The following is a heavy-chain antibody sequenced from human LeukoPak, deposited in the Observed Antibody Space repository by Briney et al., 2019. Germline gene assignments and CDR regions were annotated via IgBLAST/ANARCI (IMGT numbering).Heavy chain of an antibody. V-gene: IGHV4-34*01. Sequence: PSETLSLTCAVCGGSFSGYYWSWIRQPPGKGLEWIGEINHSGSTNYNPSLKSRVTISVDTSKNQFSLKLSSVTAADTAVYYCARLLFGVVDYWGQGTLVTVSS. CDR3: ARLLFGVVDY. CDR2: INHSGST. D-gene: IGHD3-3*01. J-gene: IGHJ4*02. CDR1: GGSFSGYY.